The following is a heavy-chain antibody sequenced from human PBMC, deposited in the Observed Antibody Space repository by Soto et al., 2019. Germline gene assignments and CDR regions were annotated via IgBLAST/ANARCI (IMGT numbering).Heavy chain of an antibody. J-gene: IGHJ3*02. Sequence: QVQLVQSGAEVKKPGSSVKVSCKASGGTFSSYPISWVRQAPGQGLEWMGRIIPILGIANYAQKFQGRVTITADKSTSTAYMELSSLRSEDTAVYYCARVGSSSWYFAFDIWGQGTMVTVSS. CDR3: ARVGSSSWYFAFDI. V-gene: IGHV1-69*02. D-gene: IGHD6-13*01. CDR2: IIPILGIA. CDR1: GGTFSSYP.